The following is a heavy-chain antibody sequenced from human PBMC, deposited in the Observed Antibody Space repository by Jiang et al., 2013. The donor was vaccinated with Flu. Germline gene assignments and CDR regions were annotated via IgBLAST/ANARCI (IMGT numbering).Heavy chain of an antibody. CDR3: ARQKGYFDL. CDR2: IYPGDSDT. Sequence: SGAEVKKPGESLKISCKGSGYSFTNSWIGWVRQMPGKGLEWMGIIYPGDSDTRYGPSFQGQATISVDKSISTAYLQWRSLKASDTAIYYCARQKGYFDLWGRGTLVTVSS. V-gene: IGHV5-51*01. J-gene: IGHJ2*01. CDR1: GYSFTNSW.